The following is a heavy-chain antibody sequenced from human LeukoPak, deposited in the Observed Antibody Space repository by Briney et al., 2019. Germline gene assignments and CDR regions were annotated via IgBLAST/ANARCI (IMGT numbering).Heavy chain of an antibody. V-gene: IGHV3-33*01. CDR2: IWYDGSDK. Sequence: PGRSLRLSCAASGFTFTSFGMHWVRQAPGKGLEGVAVIWYDGSDKYYADSVKGRFTISRENSKNTLYLQMNSLRAEDTAVYYCARELPPVVRYYFDYWGQGTLVTVSS. J-gene: IGHJ4*02. CDR3: ARELPPVVRYYFDY. CDR1: GFTFTSFG. D-gene: IGHD3-22*01.